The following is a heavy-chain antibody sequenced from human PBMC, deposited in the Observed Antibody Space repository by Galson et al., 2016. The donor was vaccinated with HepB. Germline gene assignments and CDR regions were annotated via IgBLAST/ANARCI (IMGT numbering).Heavy chain of an antibody. V-gene: IGHV3-33*03. CDR1: GFTFSSSG. CDR3: AKDPSQFCSSVSCQRAYLLH. J-gene: IGHJ1*01. Sequence: ALRLSCAASGFTFSSSGIHWVRQAPGKGLEWVAVIWYDGRDNYYADSVRGRFILSRDNTKNTVFLQMNRLRAEDTSVYYCAKDPSQFCSSVSCQRAYLLHWGQGTLVTVTS. CDR2: IWYDGRDN. D-gene: IGHD2-2*01.